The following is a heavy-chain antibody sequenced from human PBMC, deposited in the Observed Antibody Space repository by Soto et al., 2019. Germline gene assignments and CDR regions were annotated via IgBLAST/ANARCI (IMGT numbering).Heavy chain of an antibody. J-gene: IGHJ3*02. CDR1: GYDFTSYG. V-gene: IGHV1-18*01. CDR3: ARGRIVASIHDAFEI. Sequence: QGQLLQSGDEVKKPGASVRVSCRASGYDFTSYGISWVRQAPGQGLEWVSWISAYNGKRDTAQKFQGRVTMTLDTPTDTANMELGDLTSADTAVYYCARGRIVASIHDAFEIWGQGTMVAVSS. CDR2: ISAYNGKR. D-gene: IGHD2-21*01.